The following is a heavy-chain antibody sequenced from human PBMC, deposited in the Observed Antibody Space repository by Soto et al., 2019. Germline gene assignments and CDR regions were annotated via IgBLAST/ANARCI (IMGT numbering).Heavy chain of an antibody. CDR1: GDSVSSNSAA. D-gene: IGHD6-19*01. CDR2: TYYRSKWYN. V-gene: IGHV6-1*01. CDR3: ASVEAGAGRSEFDY. J-gene: IGHJ4*02. Sequence: SQTLSLTCAISGDSVSSNSAAWNWIRQSPSRGLEWLGRTYYRSKWYNDYAVSVKSRITINPDTSKNQFSLQLNSVTPEDTAVYYFASVEAGAGRSEFDYWDKGILGTVSS.